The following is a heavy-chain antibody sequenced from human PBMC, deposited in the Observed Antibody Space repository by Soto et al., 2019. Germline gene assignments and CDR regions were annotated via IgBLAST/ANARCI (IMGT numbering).Heavy chain of an antibody. CDR1: GGSINTFY. J-gene: IGHJ4*02. V-gene: IGHV4-4*07. Sequence: SETLSLTCTASGGSINTFYWGWARQPDGKGLEWIGRIFSSGSTSFNPSLESRVAMSVDTSKNHFSLNLSSVTAADMAVYYCAREGSYSAYNFAHGIQLWSFDFWGQGALVTVSS. CDR3: AREGSYSAYNFAHGIQLWSFDF. CDR2: IFSSGST. D-gene: IGHD5-12*01.